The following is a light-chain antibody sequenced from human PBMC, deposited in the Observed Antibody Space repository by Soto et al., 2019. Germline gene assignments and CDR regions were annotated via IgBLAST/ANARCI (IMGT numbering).Light chain of an antibody. Sequence: QSALTQPASVSGSPGQSITISCTGTSSDVGAYNYVSWYQQYPGKAPKLMIYDVTSRPSGVSNRFSGSKSGNAASLTISGLQAEDEADYYCCSYTSSSSLVFGTVTKVTVL. CDR2: DVT. J-gene: IGLJ1*01. CDR1: SSDVGAYNY. V-gene: IGLV2-14*03. CDR3: CSYTSSSSLV.